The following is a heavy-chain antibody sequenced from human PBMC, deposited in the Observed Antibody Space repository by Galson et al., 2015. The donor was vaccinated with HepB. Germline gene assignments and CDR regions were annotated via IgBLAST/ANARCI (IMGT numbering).Heavy chain of an antibody. CDR3: ARDRRAMVRGVISRPSGMDV. CDR2: IWYDGSNK. Sequence: SLRLSCAASGFTFSRYGMHWVRQAPGKGLEWVAVIWYDGSNKYYADSVKGRFTISRDNSKNTLYLQMNSLRAEDTAVYYCARDRRAMVRGVISRPSGMDVWGQGTTVTVSS. V-gene: IGHV3-33*01. CDR1: GFTFSRYG. J-gene: IGHJ6*02. D-gene: IGHD3-10*01.